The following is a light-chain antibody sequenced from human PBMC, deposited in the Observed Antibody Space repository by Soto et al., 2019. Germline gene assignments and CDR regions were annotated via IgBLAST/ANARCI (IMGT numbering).Light chain of an antibody. CDR2: GAS. J-gene: IGKJ4*01. CDR3: QQYASSPLT. V-gene: IGKV3-20*01. Sequence: PGERATLSRRASQSVRSNYLAWYQQKPGQAPRLLIYGASSRATGIPDSFGGSGSRTDFTLTISRLEPEDFAVYYCQQYASSPLTFGGETKVEIK. CDR1: QSVRSNY.